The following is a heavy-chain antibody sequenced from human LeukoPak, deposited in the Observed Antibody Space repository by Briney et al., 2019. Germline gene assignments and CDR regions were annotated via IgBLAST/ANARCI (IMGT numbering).Heavy chain of an antibody. CDR3: ARDYQLRHAFDI. CDR2: ISSSSSYI. Sequence: PGTSLRLSCAASGFIFSTYGMHWVRQAPGKGLEWVSSISSSSSYIYYADSVKGRFTISRDNAKNSLYLQMNSLRAEDTAVYYCARDYQLRHAFDIWGQGTMVTVSS. J-gene: IGHJ3*02. CDR1: GFIFSTYG. V-gene: IGHV3-21*01. D-gene: IGHD2-2*01.